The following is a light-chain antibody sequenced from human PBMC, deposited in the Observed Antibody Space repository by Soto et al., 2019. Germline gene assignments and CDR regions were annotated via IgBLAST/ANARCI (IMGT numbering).Light chain of an antibody. V-gene: IGKV3-20*01. J-gene: IGKJ2*01. Sequence: EIGLTQSPGTLSLSPGERATLSCRASQSVSSSYLAWYQQKPGQAPRLLIYGASSRATCIPDRFSGSGSGTDFTLTNSRLEPEDFAVYYCQQYGSSSYTFGQGTKLEIK. CDR1: QSVSSSY. CDR2: GAS. CDR3: QQYGSSSYT.